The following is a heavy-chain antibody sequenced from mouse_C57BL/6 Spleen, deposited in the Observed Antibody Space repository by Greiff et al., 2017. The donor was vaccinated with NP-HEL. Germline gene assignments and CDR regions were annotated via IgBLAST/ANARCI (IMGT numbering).Heavy chain of an antibody. Sequence: EVKLLESGPGLVKPSQSLSLTCSVTGYSITSGYYWNWIRQFPGNKLEWMGYISYDGSNNYNPSLKNRISITRDTSKNQFFLKLNSVTTEDTATYYCARSKGYDLPLFAYWGQGTLVTVSA. V-gene: IGHV3-6*01. CDR2: ISYDGSN. CDR3: ARSKGYDLPLFAY. CDR1: GYSITSGYY. J-gene: IGHJ3*01. D-gene: IGHD2-2*01.